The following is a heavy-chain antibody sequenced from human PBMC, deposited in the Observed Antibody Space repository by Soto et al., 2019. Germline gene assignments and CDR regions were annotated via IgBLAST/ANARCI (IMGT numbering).Heavy chain of an antibody. CDR3: VKEGDYYGSGSEFDY. J-gene: IGHJ4*02. CDR1: GFTFSSYA. V-gene: IGHV3-64D*08. Sequence: GGSLRLSCSASGFTFSSYAMHWVRQAPGKGLEYVSAISSNGGSTYYADSVKGRFTISRDNSKNTLYLQMSSLRAEDTAVYYCVKEGDYYGSGSEFDYWGQGTLVTVSS. D-gene: IGHD3-10*01. CDR2: ISSNGGST.